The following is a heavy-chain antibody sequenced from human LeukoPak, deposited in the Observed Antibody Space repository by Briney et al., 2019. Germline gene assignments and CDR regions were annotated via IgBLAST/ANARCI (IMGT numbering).Heavy chain of an antibody. D-gene: IGHD6-19*01. J-gene: IGHJ4*02. CDR1: GFTFSGYS. CDR3: ARTTGYSSGWSCDY. V-gene: IGHV3-21*01. CDR2: ISSSGSYI. Sequence: GGSLRLSCAASGFTFSGYSMNWVRQAPGKGLEWVSSISSSGSYIYYADSVKGRFTISRDNAKNSLYLQMNSLRAEDTAVYYCARTTGYSSGWSCDYWGQGTLVTVSS.